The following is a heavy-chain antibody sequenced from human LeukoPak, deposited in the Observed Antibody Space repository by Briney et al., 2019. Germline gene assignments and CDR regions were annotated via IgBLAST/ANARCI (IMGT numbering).Heavy chain of an antibody. CDR3: ARQTAMGRSGDY. CDR1: GYSFTSYW. D-gene: IGHD5-18*01. CDR2: IDPSDSET. Sequence: PGTSLKISCNASGYSFTSYWIGWVRQMPGKGLEGMGIIDPSDSETRYTPSFQGQVIISVDKSLTTAYLQWNSLRASDTAMYYCARQTAMGRSGDYWGQGTLVTASS. J-gene: IGHJ4*02. V-gene: IGHV5-51*01.